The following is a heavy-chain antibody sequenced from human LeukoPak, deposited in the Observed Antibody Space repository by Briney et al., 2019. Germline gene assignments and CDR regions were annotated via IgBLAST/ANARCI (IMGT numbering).Heavy chain of an antibody. CDR1: GFTFSKHT. CDR3: ARGAANTNGMLDY. CDR2: ITGGGENT. Sequence: GGSLRLSCAASGFTFSKHTMSWVLQTSGKGLEWVSSITGGGENTYYADSVKGRFTLSRDNSKNTLYLQMNSLRAEDTAVYYCARGAANTNGMLDYWGQGTLVTVSS. J-gene: IGHJ4*02. V-gene: IGHV3-23*01. D-gene: IGHD2-8*01.